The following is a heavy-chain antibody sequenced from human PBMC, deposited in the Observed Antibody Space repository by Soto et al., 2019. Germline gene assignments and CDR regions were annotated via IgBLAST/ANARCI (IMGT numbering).Heavy chain of an antibody. D-gene: IGHD6-19*01. J-gene: IGHJ3*02. CDR1: GFTFSDYY. Sequence: GGSLRLSCAASGFTFSDYYMSWIRQAPGKGLEWVSYISSSGSTIYYADSVKGRFTISRDNAKNSLYLQMNSLRAEDTAVYYCAILSSGWDDAFDIWCQGTMVTVSS. CDR2: ISSSGSTI. V-gene: IGHV3-11*01. CDR3: AILSSGWDDAFDI.